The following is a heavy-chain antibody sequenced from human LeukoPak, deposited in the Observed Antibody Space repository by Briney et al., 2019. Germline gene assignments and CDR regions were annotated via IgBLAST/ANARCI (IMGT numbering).Heavy chain of an antibody. V-gene: IGHV4-39*07. CDR1: GGSISSGSYY. D-gene: IGHD1-14*01. J-gene: IGHJ4*02. CDR2: IYYSGST. CDR3: ARAPEYGLYYFDY. Sequence: SETLSLTCTVSGGSISSGSYYWGWLRQPPGKGLEWIGNIYYSGSTYYNPSLKSRVSISVDKSKNQFSLKLTSVTAADTAVYYCARAPEYGLYYFDYWGQGTLVTVSS.